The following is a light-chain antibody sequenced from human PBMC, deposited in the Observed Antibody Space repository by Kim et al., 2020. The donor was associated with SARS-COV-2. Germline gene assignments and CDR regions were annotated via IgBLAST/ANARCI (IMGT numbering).Light chain of an antibody. CDR1: QSVSSSY. CDR3: QQYGSSPLT. Sequence: PGGRATLSGRARQSVSSSYLAWYQQKPGQAPRLLIYGASSRATGIPDRFSGSGSGTDFTLTISRLEPEDFAVYYCQQYGSSPLTFGGGTKVDIK. J-gene: IGKJ4*01. V-gene: IGKV3-20*01. CDR2: GAS.